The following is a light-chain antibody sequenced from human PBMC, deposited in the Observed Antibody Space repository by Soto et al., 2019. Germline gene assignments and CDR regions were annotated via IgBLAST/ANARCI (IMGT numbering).Light chain of an antibody. Sequence: DIHITRSPSSLSSSVLYIFTITCQASQDIKNYLNWYQQKSGKAPKLLIYDASDLETGVPSRFSGSGSGTDFTFTINSLQPEDIATYYCQQYDNLPLTFGGGTKVDIK. CDR2: DAS. CDR1: QDIKNY. J-gene: IGKJ4*01. CDR3: QQYDNLPLT. V-gene: IGKV1-33*01.